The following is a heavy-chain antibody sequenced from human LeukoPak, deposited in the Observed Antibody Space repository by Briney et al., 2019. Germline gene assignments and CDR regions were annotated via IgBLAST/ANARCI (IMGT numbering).Heavy chain of an antibody. CDR2: IRSKANSYAT. V-gene: IGHV3-73*01. CDR3: TAARNNRINYCSSTSCYATNYYGMDV. Sequence: GGSLKLSCAASGFTFSGSAMHWVRQASGKGLEWVGRIRSKANSYATAYAASVKGRFTISRDDPKNTAYLQMNSLKTEDTAVYYCTAARNNRINYCSSTSCYATNYYGMDVWGQGTTVTVSS. D-gene: IGHD2-2*01. CDR1: GFTFSGSA. J-gene: IGHJ6*02.